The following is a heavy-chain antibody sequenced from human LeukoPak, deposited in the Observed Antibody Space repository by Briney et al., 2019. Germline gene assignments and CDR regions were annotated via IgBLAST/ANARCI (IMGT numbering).Heavy chain of an antibody. CDR3: ARDFAMVRVVIHGMDV. CDR2: IYYSGST. V-gene: IGHV4-31*03. J-gene: IGHJ6*02. Sequence: SQTLSLTCTVSGGSISSGGYYWSWIRQHPGKGLEWIGYIYYSGSTYYNPSLKSRVTISVDTSKNQFSLKLSSVTAADTAVYYCARDFAMVRVVIHGMDVWGQGTTVTVSS. CDR1: GGSISSGGYY. D-gene: IGHD3-10*01.